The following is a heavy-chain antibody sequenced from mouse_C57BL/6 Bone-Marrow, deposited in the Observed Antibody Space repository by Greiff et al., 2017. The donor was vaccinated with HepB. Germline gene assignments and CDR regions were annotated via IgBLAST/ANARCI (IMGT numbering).Heavy chain of an antibody. CDR2: ISSACSTI. CDR1: GFTFSDYG. Sequence: EVQLVESGGGLVKPGGSLKLSCAASGFTFSDYGMHWVRQPPEKGLEWVAYISSACSTIYYAQTVKGRFTISRDKSKNTLFLQMTSLRSEDTALYYCARRYGRSYFAYWGQGTLVTVSA. V-gene: IGHV5-17*01. J-gene: IGHJ3*01. CDR3: ARRYGRSYFAY. D-gene: IGHD1-1*01.